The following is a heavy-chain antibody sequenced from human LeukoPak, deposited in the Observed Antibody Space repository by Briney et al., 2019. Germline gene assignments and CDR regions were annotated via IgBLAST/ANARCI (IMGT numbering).Heavy chain of an antibody. CDR1: GGSISSYY. CDR2: INYSGST. CDR3: ARDVFDYDFWSGYYVGRKSYGMDV. J-gene: IGHJ6*02. V-gene: IGHV4-59*01. D-gene: IGHD3-3*01. Sequence: PSETLSLTCTVSGGSISSYYWSWIRQPPGKGLEWIGYINYSGSTNYNPSLKSRVTISVDTSKNQFSLKLSSVTAADTAVYYCARDVFDYDFWSGYYVGRKSYGMDVWGQGTTVTVSS.